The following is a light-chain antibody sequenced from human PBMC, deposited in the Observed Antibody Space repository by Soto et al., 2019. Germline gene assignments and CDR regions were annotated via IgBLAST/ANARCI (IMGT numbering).Light chain of an antibody. Sequence: EIVMTQSPATLSVSPGERATLSCRASQSVSSNLAWYQQKPGQAPRLLIYGASTRATGTPARFSGSGSGTEFTLTISSLQSEDFAVYYCQQYNNWPPVLTFGGGTKVDIK. CDR1: QSVSSN. J-gene: IGKJ4*01. V-gene: IGKV3-15*01. CDR2: GAS. CDR3: QQYNNWPPVLT.